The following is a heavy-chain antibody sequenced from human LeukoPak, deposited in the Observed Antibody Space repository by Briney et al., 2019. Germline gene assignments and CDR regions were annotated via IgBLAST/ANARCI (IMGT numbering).Heavy chain of an antibody. CDR2: VYYSGST. CDR3: ARHPVLEPFDT. V-gene: IGHV4-39*01. Sequence: SETLSIPCTVSGDSIIRTSYSWGWIRQPPGKGLEWIGSVYYSGSTSYTPSLKSRVTISVDTSKNQFSLNLTSVTAADTAMYYCARHPVLEPFDTGGQGTLVTVSS. J-gene: IGHJ4*02. CDR1: GDSIIRTSYS. D-gene: IGHD2-8*02.